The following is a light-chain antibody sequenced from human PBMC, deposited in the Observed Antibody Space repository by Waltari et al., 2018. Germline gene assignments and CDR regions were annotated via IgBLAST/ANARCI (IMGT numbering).Light chain of an antibody. CDR1: SSDVGRYKY. CDR2: DVN. J-gene: IGLJ3*02. V-gene: IGLV2-14*03. CDR3: SSYTADTTRV. Sequence: TISCSGTSSDVGRYKYVSWFQQLPGKAPKLMIYDVNNRPSGVSTRFSGSKSGNTASLTISGLQAEDEADYYCSSYTADTTRVFGGGTKLTVL.